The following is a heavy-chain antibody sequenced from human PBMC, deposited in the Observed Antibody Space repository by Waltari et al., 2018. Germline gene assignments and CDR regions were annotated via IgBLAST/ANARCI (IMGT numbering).Heavy chain of an antibody. D-gene: IGHD1-7*01. CDR2: IIPISGTA. Sequence: QVQLVQSGAEVKNPGSTLKVSCQTSGGAFSTYVISWVRQAPGQGLEWMGIIPISGTADYSQKFQGRSTITADESTSTAYMELSGLKSDDTAVYYCATFGGNSNWFDPWGQGTLVTVSS. CDR3: ATFGGNSNWFDP. CDR1: GGAFSTYV. V-gene: IGHV1-69*01. J-gene: IGHJ5*02.